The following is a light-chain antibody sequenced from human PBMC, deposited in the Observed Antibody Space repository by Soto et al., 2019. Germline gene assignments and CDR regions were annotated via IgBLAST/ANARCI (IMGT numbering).Light chain of an antibody. Sequence: DIQMTQSPSSLSASVGDRVTISCRASQSISSYLNWYQQKQGKXPKXXIYAASSLQSGVPSRFSGSGSGTDLTITISSLQPEDFETYYCQQRYSTLQTFGQGTKVDIK. V-gene: IGKV1-39*01. J-gene: IGKJ1*01. CDR2: AAS. CDR1: QSISSY. CDR3: QQRYSTLQT.